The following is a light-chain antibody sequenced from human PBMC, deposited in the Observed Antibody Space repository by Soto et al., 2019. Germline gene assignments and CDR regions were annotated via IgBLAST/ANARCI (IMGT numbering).Light chain of an antibody. CDR2: DAS. Sequence: EIVLTQSPATLSLSPGERATLSCRASQSVSGYLVWYQQTPGQAPRLLIHDASNRATGIPARFSGSGSGTDFTLTIISLEPEDSAVYYRQQRASWPHAFGQGTKLEIK. CDR3: QQRASWPHA. CDR1: QSVSGY. V-gene: IGKV3-11*01. J-gene: IGKJ2*01.